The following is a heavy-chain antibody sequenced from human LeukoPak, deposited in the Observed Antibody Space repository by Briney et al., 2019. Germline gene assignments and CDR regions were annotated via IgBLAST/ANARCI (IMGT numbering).Heavy chain of an antibody. CDR2: ISSNNIM. CDR3: AKGIAVAGNSQYFDY. V-gene: IGHV3-48*02. D-gene: IGHD6-19*01. J-gene: IGHJ4*02. CDR1: GFSISDYS. Sequence: PGGSLRLSCVASGFSISDYSMNWVRQAPGKELEWVSYISSNNIMYYADSVKGRFTISRDNGKNSLYLQMNNLRDEDTAVYYCAKGIAVAGNSQYFDYWGQGTLVIVSS.